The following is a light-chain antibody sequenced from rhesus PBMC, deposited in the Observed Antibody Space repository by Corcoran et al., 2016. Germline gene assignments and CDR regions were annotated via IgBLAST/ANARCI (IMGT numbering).Light chain of an antibody. V-gene: IGKV4-1*01. CDR1: QSLLYSSNNKNY. CDR2: WAT. CDR3: QQYYSTPLT. Sequence: IVMTQSPDSLAVSLGERVTITCKSSQSLLYSSNNKNYLAWYHQKPETTPKLLISWATTRESGVPNRFRGSGTGTDFNLTIRGLQTEDVAVYYCQQYYSTPLTFGGGTKVELK. J-gene: IGKJ4*01.